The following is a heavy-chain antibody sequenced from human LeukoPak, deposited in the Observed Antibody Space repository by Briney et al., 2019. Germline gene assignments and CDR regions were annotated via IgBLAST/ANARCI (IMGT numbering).Heavy chain of an antibody. CDR2: IYHSGST. CDR3: ARVPGNYDFMTGLNWFDP. J-gene: IGHJ5*02. CDR1: GYSISSGYY. V-gene: IGHV4-38-2*01. Sequence: PSETLSLTCAVSGYSISSGYYWGWIRQPPGKGLEWIGSIYHSGSTYYKPSLRSRVTISIDTSKNQFSLKLTSVTAADTAVYYCARVPGNYDFMTGLNWFDPWGQGTLVTVSS. D-gene: IGHD3-9*01.